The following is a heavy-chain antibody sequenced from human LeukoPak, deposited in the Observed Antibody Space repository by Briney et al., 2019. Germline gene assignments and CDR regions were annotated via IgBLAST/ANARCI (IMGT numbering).Heavy chain of an antibody. V-gene: IGHV1-18*01. J-gene: IGHJ4*02. D-gene: IGHD4-17*01. CDR3: ARDRNYGENFDY. CDR1: GYTFTSYG. Sequence: ASVKVSCKASGYTFTSYGVSWVRQAPGQGLEWMGWISAYNGNTNYAQKLQGRVTMTTDTSTSTAYMELRSLRSDDTAVYYCARDRNYGENFDYWGQGTLVTVSS. CDR2: ISAYNGNT.